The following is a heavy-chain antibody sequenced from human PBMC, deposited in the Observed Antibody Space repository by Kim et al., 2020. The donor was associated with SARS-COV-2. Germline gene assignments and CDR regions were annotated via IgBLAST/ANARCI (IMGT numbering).Heavy chain of an antibody. D-gene: IGHD3-9*01. Sequence: GGSLRLSCAASGFTVSSNYMSWVRQAPGKGLEWVSVIYSGGSTYYADSVKGRFTISRDNSKNTLYLQMNSLRAEDTAVYYCARGLSDRRYFDWLLDYGMDVWGQGTTVTVSS. J-gene: IGHJ6*02. CDR2: IYSGGST. CDR3: ARGLSDRRYFDWLLDYGMDV. V-gene: IGHV3-53*01. CDR1: GFTVSSNY.